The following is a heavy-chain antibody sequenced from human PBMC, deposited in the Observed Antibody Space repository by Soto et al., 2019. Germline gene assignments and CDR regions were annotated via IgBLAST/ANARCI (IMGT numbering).Heavy chain of an antibody. D-gene: IGHD5-18*01. V-gene: IGHV3-23*01. CDR3: AKDAGGYSYGDY. Sequence: LSLTCAASGFTFSSYAMSWVRQAPGKGLEWVSAISGSGGSTYYADSVKGRFTISRDNSKNTLYLQMNSLRAEDTAVYYCAKDAGGYSYGDYWGQGTLVTVSS. CDR1: GFTFSSYA. CDR2: ISGSGGST. J-gene: IGHJ4*02.